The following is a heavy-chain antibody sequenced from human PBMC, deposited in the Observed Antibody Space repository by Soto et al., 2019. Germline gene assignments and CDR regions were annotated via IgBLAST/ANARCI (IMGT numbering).Heavy chain of an antibody. CDR2: ISSSTGNK. D-gene: IGHD3-16*01. Sequence: VQLVESGGGLVQPGGSLRLSCAASGFTFSSFEFNWVRQAPGKGLEWISYISSSTGNKYYADSVRGRFTISRDNTQNSLYLQMNSLRVEDTAIYYCARGDYPDYWGQGTLVTVSS. J-gene: IGHJ4*02. CDR3: ARGDYPDY. V-gene: IGHV3-48*03. CDR1: GFTFSSFE.